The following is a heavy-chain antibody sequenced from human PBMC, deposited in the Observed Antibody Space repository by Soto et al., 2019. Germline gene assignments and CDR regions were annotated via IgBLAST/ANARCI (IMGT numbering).Heavy chain of an antibody. CDR1: GFICSSYW. J-gene: IGHJ4*02. Sequence: GGSLRLSCAVSGFICSSYWMSWVRQAPGKGLEWVSAISGSGGSTYYADSVKGRFTISRDNSKNTLYLQMNSLRAEDTAVYYCARDEAIDYWGQGTLVTVSS. V-gene: IGHV3-23*01. CDR3: ARDEAIDY. CDR2: ISGSGGST.